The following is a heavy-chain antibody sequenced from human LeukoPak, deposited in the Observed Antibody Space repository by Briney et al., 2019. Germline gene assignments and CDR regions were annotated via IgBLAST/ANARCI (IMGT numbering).Heavy chain of an antibody. D-gene: IGHD3-10*01. V-gene: IGHV4-34*01. CDR2: INHSGST. J-gene: IGHJ4*02. CDR3: ARNQRAMVRGALDY. CDR1: GGSFSGYY. Sequence: PSETLSLTCAVCGGSFSGYYWSWIRQPPGKGLEWIGEINHSGSTNYNPSLKSRVTISVDTSKNQFSLKLSSVPAADTAVYYCARNQRAMVRGALDYWGQGTLVTVSS.